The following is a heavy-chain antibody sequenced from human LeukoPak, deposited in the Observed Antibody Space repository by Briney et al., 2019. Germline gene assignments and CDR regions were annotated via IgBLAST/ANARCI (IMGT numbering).Heavy chain of an antibody. CDR1: GGSISRADYY. CDR3: AIDSDFWSGYYYFDY. J-gene: IGHJ4*02. Sequence: PSQTLSLTCTVSGGSISRADYYWSWIRQPPGKGLEWIGYIYYSGSTYYNPSLKSRATISVDTSKNQFSLKLSSVTAEDTAVYYCAIDSDFWSGYYYFDYWGQGTLVTVSS. D-gene: IGHD3-3*01. CDR2: IYYSGST. V-gene: IGHV4-30-4*08.